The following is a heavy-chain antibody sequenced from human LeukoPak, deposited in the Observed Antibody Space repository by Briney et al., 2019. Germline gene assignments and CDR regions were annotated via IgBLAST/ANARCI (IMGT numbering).Heavy chain of an antibody. V-gene: IGHV3-30*04. J-gene: IGHJ4*02. Sequence: GGSLRLSCAASGFTLSSFAMHWVRQAPGKGLQWVATISYEGNYEYYADSVKGRFTISRDNSMRTLSLHMNSLRTEDTAVYYCARDASRSAVAQGTFDYWGQGTLVTVSS. CDR1: GFTLSSFA. CDR2: ISYEGNYE. CDR3: ARDASRSAVAQGTFDY. D-gene: IGHD6-19*01.